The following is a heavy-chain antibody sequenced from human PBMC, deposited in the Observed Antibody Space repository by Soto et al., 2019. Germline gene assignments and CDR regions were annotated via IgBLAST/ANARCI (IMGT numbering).Heavy chain of an antibody. Sequence: SVKVSCKASGGTFSSYTISWVRQAPGQGLEWMGGIIPIFGTANYAQKFQGRVTITADKSTSTAYMELSSLRSEDTAVYYCARAEMATLDFDYWGQGTLVTVSS. CDR1: GGTFSSYT. CDR3: ARAEMATLDFDY. V-gene: IGHV1-69*06. D-gene: IGHD5-12*01. CDR2: IIPIFGTA. J-gene: IGHJ4*02.